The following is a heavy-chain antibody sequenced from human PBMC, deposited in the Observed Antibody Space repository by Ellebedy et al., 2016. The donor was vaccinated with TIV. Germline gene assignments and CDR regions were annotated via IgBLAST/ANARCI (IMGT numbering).Heavy chain of an antibody. CDR2: ITVDGTTI. V-gene: IGHV3-74*01. Sequence: PGGSLRLSCVPSGFSFTTYWMHWVRQAQGKGLLWVSRITVDGTTINYADSVKGRFTISRDNAQNTGYLQMNSLRAEDSAVYHCTRDLVGATSDFWGQGALVTV. D-gene: IGHD1-26*01. CDR3: TRDLVGATSDF. J-gene: IGHJ4*02. CDR1: GFSFTTYW.